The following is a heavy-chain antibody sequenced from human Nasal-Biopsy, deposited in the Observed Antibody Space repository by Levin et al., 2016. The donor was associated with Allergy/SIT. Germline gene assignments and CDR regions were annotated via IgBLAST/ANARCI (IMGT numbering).Heavy chain of an antibody. D-gene: IGHD6-19*01. V-gene: IGHV3-23*01. CDR2: IGGSGGNT. CDR1: GFTFSTYA. CDR3: AKDQRGTSGWYSTYYYFPMDV. Sequence: ESLKISCAASGFTFSTYAMNWVRQAPGKGLEWVSAIGGSGGNTYYADSVKGRFTVSRDNSKNTLYLQMTSLRAEDTAVYYCAKDQRGTSGWYSTYYYFPMDVWGPGTTVTVSS. J-gene: IGHJ6*02.